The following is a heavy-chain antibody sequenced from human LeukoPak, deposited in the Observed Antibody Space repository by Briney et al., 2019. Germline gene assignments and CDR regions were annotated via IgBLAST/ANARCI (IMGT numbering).Heavy chain of an antibody. CDR3: AKGERGTFDY. J-gene: IGHJ4*02. CDR2: INSDGSST. V-gene: IGHV3-74*01. Sequence: GGSLRLSCAASGFTFSSYWMHWVRQAPGTGLVWVSRINSDGSSTSYADSVKGRFTISRDNAKNTLYLQMNSLRAEDTAVYYCAKGERGTFDYWGQGTLVTVSS. D-gene: IGHD3-16*01. CDR1: GFTFSSYW.